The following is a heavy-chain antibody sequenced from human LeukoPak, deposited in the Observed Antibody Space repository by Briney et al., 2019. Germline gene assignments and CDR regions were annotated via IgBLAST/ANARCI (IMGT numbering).Heavy chain of an antibody. CDR1: GFTFSTYT. CDR2: ISATSTSI. V-gene: IGHV3-21*06. Sequence: GGSLRLSCTVSGFTFSTYTMNWVRQAPGKGLEWVSSISATSTSIYYADSVKGRFTISRDNAKNSLFLQMSSLRADDTAVYFCAKERPLGMDVWGQGTTVTVSS. J-gene: IGHJ6*02. D-gene: IGHD6-6*01. CDR3: AKERPLGMDV.